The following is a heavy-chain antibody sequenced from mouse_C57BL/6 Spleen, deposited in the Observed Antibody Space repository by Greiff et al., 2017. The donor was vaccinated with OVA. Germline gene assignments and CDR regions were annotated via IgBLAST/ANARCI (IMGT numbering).Heavy chain of an antibody. D-gene: IGHD1-1*01. CDR1: GFTFSDYG. J-gene: IGHJ3*01. Sequence: EVKVEESGGGLVKPGGSLKLSCAASGFTFSDYGMHWVRQAPEKGLEWVAYISSGSSTIYYADTVKGRFTISRDNAKNTLFLQMTSLRSEDTAMYYCASLPITTVGAYWGQGTLVTVSA. CDR3: ASLPITTVGAY. V-gene: IGHV5-17*01. CDR2: ISSGSSTI.